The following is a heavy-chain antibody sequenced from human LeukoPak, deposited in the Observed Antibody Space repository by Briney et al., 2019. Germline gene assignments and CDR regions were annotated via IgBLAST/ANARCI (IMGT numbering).Heavy chain of an antibody. V-gene: IGHV3-30-3*01. CDR1: EFTFSNYA. CDR3: AREGPYYFDY. CDR2: ISYDGNTI. Sequence: GGSLRLSCAASEFTFSNYALHWVRQAPGKGLQWVAVISYDGNTIHYADSVKGRFIISRDTSKNTLYLQMNSLRAEDTAVYYCAREGPYYFDYWGQGTLVTVSS. J-gene: IGHJ4*02.